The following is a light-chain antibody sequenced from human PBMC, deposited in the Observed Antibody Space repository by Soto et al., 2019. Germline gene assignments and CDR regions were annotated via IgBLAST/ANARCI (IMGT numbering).Light chain of an antibody. CDR3: CSYVGRNTYV. J-gene: IGLJ1*01. Sequence: QSVLTQPPSVSGAPGQRVTISCTGNSSNLGAGYDVHWYQQLPGAAPKLVIFGNRNRPSGVPERFSGSKSGNTASLTISGLRAEDEADYYCCSYVGRNTYVFGTGTKVTVL. CDR2: GNR. CDR1: SSNLGAGYD. V-gene: IGLV1-40*01.